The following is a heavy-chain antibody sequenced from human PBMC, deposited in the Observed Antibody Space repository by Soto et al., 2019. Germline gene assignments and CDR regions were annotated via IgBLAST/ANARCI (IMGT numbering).Heavy chain of an antibody. CDR3: ASTAYGFFGY. J-gene: IGHJ4*02. CDR2: IYYSGST. CDR1: GGSVSSDNYY. V-gene: IGHV4-61*01. Sequence: SETQSLTCTVSGGSVSSDNYYWSWIRQPPGKGLEWIGYIYYSGSTNYNPSLKSRVTISVDTSKNQFSLKLSSVTAADTAVYYCASTAYGFFGYWGQGILVTVSS. D-gene: IGHD3-10*01.